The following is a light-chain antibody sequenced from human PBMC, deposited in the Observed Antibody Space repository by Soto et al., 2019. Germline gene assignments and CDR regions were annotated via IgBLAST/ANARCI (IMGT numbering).Light chain of an antibody. CDR2: GAS. Sequence: EIVMTQSPATLSVSPGERATLSCRASQSVSSNLAWYQQKPGQAPRLLIYGASTRATGIPARLSCSGSGTEFTLAISILQSQAFEVYYCQQYHNWPPLYTFGQGTKLEIK. CDR3: QQYHNWPPLYT. V-gene: IGKV3-15*01. J-gene: IGKJ2*01. CDR1: QSVSSN.